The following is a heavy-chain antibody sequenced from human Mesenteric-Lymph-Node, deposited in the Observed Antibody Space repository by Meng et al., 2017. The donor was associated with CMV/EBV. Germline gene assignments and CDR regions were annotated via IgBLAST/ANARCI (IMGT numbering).Heavy chain of an antibody. Sequence: GESLKISCGASGFTFSSYGMHWVRQAPGKGLEWVTFIRYDGNNKQYADSVKGRFTISRDNSKNTLYLEMNSLRAEDTAVYYCATSGHYYDSGGYYAVGWFDPWGQGTLVTVSS. CDR1: GFTFSSYG. CDR3: ATSGHYYDSGGYYAVGWFDP. V-gene: IGHV3-30*02. CDR2: IRYDGNNK. D-gene: IGHD3-22*01. J-gene: IGHJ5*02.